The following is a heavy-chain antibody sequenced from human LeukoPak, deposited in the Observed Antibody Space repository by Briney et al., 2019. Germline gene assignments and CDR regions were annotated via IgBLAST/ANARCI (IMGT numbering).Heavy chain of an antibody. CDR1: GGSTSSYY. V-gene: IGHV4-59*08. D-gene: IGHD6-6*01. CDR2: MYHSGST. Sequence: PSETLSLTCTVSGGSTSSYYWSWIRQPPGKGLEWIAYMYHSGSTNYNPSLKSRVTISVDTSKNQFSLKLSSVTAADTAVYYCARHSSSSGYYYYYMDVWGKGTTVTVSS. CDR3: ARHSSSSGYYYYYMDV. J-gene: IGHJ6*03.